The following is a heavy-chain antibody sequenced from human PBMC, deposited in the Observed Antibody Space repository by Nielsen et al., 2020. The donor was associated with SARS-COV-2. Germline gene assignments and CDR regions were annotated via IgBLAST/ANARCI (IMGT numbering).Heavy chain of an antibody. J-gene: IGHJ4*02. Sequence: KVSCKGSGYSFTSYWIGWVRQMPGKGLEWMGIIYPGDSDTRYSPSFQGQVTISADKSISTAYLQWSSLKASDTAMYYCARDRDRAAAGIIDYWGQGTLVTVSS. CDR1: GYSFTSYW. CDR3: ARDRDRAAAGIIDY. V-gene: IGHV5-51*01. D-gene: IGHD6-13*01. CDR2: IYPGDSDT.